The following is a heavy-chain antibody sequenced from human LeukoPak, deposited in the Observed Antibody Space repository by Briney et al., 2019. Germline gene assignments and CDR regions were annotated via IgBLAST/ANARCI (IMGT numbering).Heavy chain of an antibody. CDR3: ASKGASGSISRALFQH. CDR1: GYTFTSYG. V-gene: IGHV1-69*13. D-gene: IGHD2-2*01. J-gene: IGHJ1*01. Sequence: SVKVSCKASGYTFTSYGISWVRQAPGQGLEWMGGIIPIFGTANYAQKFQGRVTITADESTSTAYMELSSLRSEDTAVYYCASKGASGSISRALFQHWGQGTLVTVSS. CDR2: IIPIFGTA.